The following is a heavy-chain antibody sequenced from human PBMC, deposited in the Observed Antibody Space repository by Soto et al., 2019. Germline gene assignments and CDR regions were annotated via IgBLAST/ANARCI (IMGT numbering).Heavy chain of an antibody. J-gene: IGHJ4*02. CDR3: ARDNVGATTEFDY. CDR1: GYTFTSYA. CDR2: INAGNGNT. D-gene: IGHD1-26*01. V-gene: IGHV1-3*01. Sequence: ASVKVSCKASGYTFTSYAMHWVRQAPGQRLEWMGWINAGNGNTKYSQKFQGRVTITRDTSAGTAYMELSSLRSEDTAVYYCARDNVGATTEFDYWGQGTLVTVSS.